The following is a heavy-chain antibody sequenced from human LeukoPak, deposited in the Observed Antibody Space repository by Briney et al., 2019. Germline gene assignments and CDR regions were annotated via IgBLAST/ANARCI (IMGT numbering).Heavy chain of an antibody. CDR3: AKDSRGYSYGRLDY. CDR1: GFTFDDYA. V-gene: IGHV3-43D*03. CDR2: ISWDGGST. J-gene: IGHJ4*02. D-gene: IGHD5-18*01. Sequence: PGGSLRLSCAAFGFTFDDYAMHWVRQAPGKGLEWVSLISWDGGSTYYADSVKGRFTISRDNSKNSLYLQMNSLRAEDTAFYYCAKDSRGYSYGRLDYWGQGTLVTVSS.